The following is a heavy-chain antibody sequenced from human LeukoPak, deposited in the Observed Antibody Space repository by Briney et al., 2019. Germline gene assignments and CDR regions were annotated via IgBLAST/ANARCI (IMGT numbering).Heavy chain of an antibody. Sequence: GGSLRLSCAASGFTFSDYYMTWIRQAPGKGLEWLSYINTGSTYTNYANSVKGRFTISRDNAKNSLYLQLNSLRAEDTAVYYCTREDNWYFDLWGRGTLVTASS. V-gene: IGHV3-11*05. J-gene: IGHJ2*01. CDR3: TREDNWYFDL. CDR1: GFTFSDYY. CDR2: INTGSTYT.